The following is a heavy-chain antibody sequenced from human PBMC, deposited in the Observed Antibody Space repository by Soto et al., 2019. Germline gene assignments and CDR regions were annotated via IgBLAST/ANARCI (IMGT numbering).Heavy chain of an antibody. V-gene: IGHV3-7*01. J-gene: IGHJ4*02. CDR2: IKPDGSES. CDR3: AIEEWWRVAF. D-gene: IGHD2-15*01. CDR1: GFTFSRHY. Sequence: EVQLAESGGGLVQPGGSLRLSCVASGFTFSRHYMTWVRQAPGKGLESVDKIKPDGSESYYVDSVRDRFTFSRDNAKNSLSLQMNSLRDEDTAVYYCAIEEWWRVAFGGQGTLVTCSS.